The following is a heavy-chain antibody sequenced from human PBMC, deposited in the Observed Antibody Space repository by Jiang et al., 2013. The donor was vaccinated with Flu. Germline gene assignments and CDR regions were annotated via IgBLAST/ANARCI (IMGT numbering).Heavy chain of an antibody. V-gene: IGHV3-30*07. CDR1: GFTFSRYA. CDR2: ISYDGINE. J-gene: IGHJ4*02. Sequence: VQLVESGGGVGQPGRSLRLSCVASGFTFSRYAMHWFRQAPGKGPEWVAVISYDGINEYYAESVKGRFTISRDNSKNMLYLQMNSLRGGDTAMYYCARGGAQYSGFDGDDYWGQGTLVTVSS. CDR3: ARGGAQYSGFDGDDY. D-gene: IGHD5-12*01.